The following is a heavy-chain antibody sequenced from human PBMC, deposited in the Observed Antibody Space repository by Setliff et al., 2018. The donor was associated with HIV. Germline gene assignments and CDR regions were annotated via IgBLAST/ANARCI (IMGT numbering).Heavy chain of an antibody. CDR2: IWYDGGKK. Sequence: GGSLRLSCAASGFTFSDYYMRWIRQTPGKGLEWLAVIWYDGGKKYYADSVQGRFTISRDKSKNMLYLQMNSLRAEDTAFYYCARRTYCSSTTCFDYWGQGTLVTVSS. CDR3: ARRTYCSSTTCFDY. D-gene: IGHD2-2*01. J-gene: IGHJ4*02. V-gene: IGHV3-33*08. CDR1: GFTFSDYY.